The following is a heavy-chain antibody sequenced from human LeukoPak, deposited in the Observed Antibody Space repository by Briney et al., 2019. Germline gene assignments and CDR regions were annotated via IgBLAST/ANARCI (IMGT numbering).Heavy chain of an antibody. CDR1: GYTFASYG. Sequence: ASVKVSCKASGYTFASYGISWVRQAPGQGLEWMGWISAYNGNTNYAQKLQGRVTMTTDTSTSTAYMELRSLRSDDTAVYYCARDVRKYYDSSGYSLDAFDIWGQGTMVAVSS. V-gene: IGHV1-18*01. CDR3: ARDVRKYYDSSGYSLDAFDI. D-gene: IGHD3-22*01. J-gene: IGHJ3*02. CDR2: ISAYNGNT.